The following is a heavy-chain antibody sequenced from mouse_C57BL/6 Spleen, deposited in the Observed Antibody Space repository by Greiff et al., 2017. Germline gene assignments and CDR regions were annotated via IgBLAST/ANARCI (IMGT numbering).Heavy chain of an antibody. V-gene: IGHV5-4*01. CDR3: ARDRYDGFYFDY. D-gene: IGHD2-3*01. Sequence: EVQVVESGGGLVKPGGSLKLSCAASGFTFSSYAMSWVRQTPEKRLEWVATISDGGSYTYYPDNVKGRFTISRDNAKNNLYLQMSHLKSEDTAMYYCARDRYDGFYFDYWGQGTTLTGSS. CDR1: GFTFSSYA. CDR2: ISDGGSYT. J-gene: IGHJ2*01.